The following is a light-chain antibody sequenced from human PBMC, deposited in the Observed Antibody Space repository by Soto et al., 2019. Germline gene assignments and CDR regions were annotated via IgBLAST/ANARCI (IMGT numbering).Light chain of an antibody. J-gene: IGLJ1*01. CDR2: TAG. V-gene: IGLV1-44*01. Sequence: QSVLTQPLSASASPGQRVTISCSGGSSNIGINTVAWYQHLQGTAHPRLIFTAGQRPSGVPGRFSGSKSGTSGSLAISGLQSEGEGDYYCSAWDNSRNGYVCGPGTTLTVL. CDR1: SSNIGINT. CDR3: SAWDNSRNGYV.